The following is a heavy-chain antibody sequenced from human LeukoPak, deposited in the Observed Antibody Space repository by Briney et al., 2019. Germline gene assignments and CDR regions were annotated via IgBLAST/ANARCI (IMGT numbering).Heavy chain of an antibody. J-gene: IGHJ6*02. V-gene: IGHV3-49*04. CDR1: GFTFGDYA. Sequence: PGGSLRLSCTASGFTFGDYAMTWVRQAPGKGLEWVGSIRSKAYGGTTEFAASVKGRFTISRDDSKSIAYLQMNSLKTEDTAVYYCTTYDPSNYYGMDVWGQGTTVTVS. CDR2: IRSKAYGGTT. D-gene: IGHD5-12*01. CDR3: TTYDPSNYYGMDV.